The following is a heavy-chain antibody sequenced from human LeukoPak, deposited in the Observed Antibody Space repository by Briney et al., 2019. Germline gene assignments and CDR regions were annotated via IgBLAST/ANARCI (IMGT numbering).Heavy chain of an antibody. J-gene: IGHJ3*02. CDR1: GFTFSSYA. CDR2: ISYDGSNK. CDR3: ARDTDYYDSSGYPGAFDI. D-gene: IGHD3-22*01. Sequence: GGSLRLSCAASGFTFSSYAMHWVRQAPGKGLEWVVVISYDGSNKYYADSVKGRFTISRDNSKNTLYLQMNSLRAEDTAVYYCARDTDYYDSSGYPGAFDIWGQGTMVTVSS. V-gene: IGHV3-30-3*01.